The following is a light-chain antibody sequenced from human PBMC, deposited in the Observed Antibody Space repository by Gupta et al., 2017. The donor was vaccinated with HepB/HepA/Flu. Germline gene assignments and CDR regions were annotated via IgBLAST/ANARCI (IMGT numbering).Light chain of an antibody. CDR1: QSVSSY. Sequence: EVVLTQSPATLSLSPGERATLSCRASQSVSSYLAWYQQKRGQAPRLLIYDASKRATGIPVRFSGSGSGTDFTLTISSLEPEDFAVYFCQQRSNWHRTFGQGTKVEIK. V-gene: IGKV3-11*01. CDR3: QQRSNWHRT. J-gene: IGKJ1*01. CDR2: DAS.